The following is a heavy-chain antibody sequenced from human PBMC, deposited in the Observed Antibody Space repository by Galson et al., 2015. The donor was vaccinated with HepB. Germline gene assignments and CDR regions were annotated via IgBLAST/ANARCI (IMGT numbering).Heavy chain of an antibody. Sequence: SLRLSCAASGFSFSDFSMHWVRQAPGKGLEYVSHISSNGVITYYANSVNGRFTISRDNFKDMLYLQMGSLRAEDMAVYYCCFRGGGSDYYFDNWGQGTLVTVSS. D-gene: IGHD3-16*01. CDR3: CFRGGGSDYYFDN. V-gene: IGHV3-64*01. CDR2: ISSNGVIT. CDR1: GFSFSDFS. J-gene: IGHJ4*02.